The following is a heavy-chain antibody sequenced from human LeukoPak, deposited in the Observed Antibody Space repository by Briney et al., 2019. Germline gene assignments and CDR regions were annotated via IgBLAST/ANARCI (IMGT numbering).Heavy chain of an antibody. Sequence: GGSLRLSCTASGFSFSGHWMHWARQPPGKGLVWVSRISPTGSTTSYADSVKGRFTVSRDNAKNTLYLQVNNLRAEDTAVYYCARGPNSNWSGLDFWGQGTLLTVSS. J-gene: IGHJ4*02. V-gene: IGHV3-74*01. CDR3: ARGPNSNWSGLDF. CDR1: GFSFSGHW. D-gene: IGHD6-6*01. CDR2: ISPTGSTT.